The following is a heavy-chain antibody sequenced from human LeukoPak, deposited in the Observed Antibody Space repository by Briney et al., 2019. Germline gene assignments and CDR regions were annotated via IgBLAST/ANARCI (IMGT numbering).Heavy chain of an antibody. D-gene: IGHD2-15*01. CDR3: ARHGSYSLAF. Sequence: PSGTLSLTCAVSGVSIGSGGYWSWVRQPPGKGLEWIGQIFYIGSAHYNPSFESRVIMSIDNSRNQLSLRFNSVTAADTVVYYCARHGSYSLAFWGQGALVTVSS. CDR2: IFYIGSA. J-gene: IGHJ4*02. V-gene: IGHV4-4*02. CDR1: GVSIGSGGY.